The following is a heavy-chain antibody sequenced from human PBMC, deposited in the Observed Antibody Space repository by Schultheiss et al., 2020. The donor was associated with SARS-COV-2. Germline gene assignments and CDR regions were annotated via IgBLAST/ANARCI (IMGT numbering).Heavy chain of an antibody. D-gene: IGHD2-2*01. CDR3: AREGVGIIVVVPAGRDAFDI. CDR2: IYYSGST. J-gene: IGHJ3*02. CDR1: GGSISSYY. Sequence: SETLSLTCTVSGGSISSYYWSWIRQPPGKGLEWIGYIYYSGSTYYNPSLKSRVTISVDTSKNQFSLQLNSVTPEDTAVYYCAREGVGIIVVVPAGRDAFDIWGQGTMVTVSS. V-gene: IGHV4-59*12.